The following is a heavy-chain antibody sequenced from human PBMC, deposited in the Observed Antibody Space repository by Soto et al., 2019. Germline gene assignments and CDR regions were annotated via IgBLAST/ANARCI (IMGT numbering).Heavy chain of an antibody. CDR1: SGSVKVSE. J-gene: IGHJ4*02. CDR3: ARGRWEVRFDN. D-gene: IGHD1-26*01. CDR2: INHSGST. V-gene: IGHV4-34*01. Sequence: ACSGSVKVSECAVIRQPPGKGLEWIGEINHSGSTNYNPSLKSRVTISVDTSKNQFSLKLNSVTAADTAVYYCARGRWEVRFDNWGQGTLVTVSS.